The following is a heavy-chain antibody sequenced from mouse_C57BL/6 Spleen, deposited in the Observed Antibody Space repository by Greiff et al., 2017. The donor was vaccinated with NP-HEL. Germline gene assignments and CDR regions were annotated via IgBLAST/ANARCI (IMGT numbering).Heavy chain of an antibody. J-gene: IGHJ1*03. Sequence: QVQLQQPGTELVKPGASVKLSCKASGYTFTSYWMHWVKQRPGQGLEWIGNINPSNGGTNYNEKFKSKAPLTVDKSSSTAYMQLSSLTSEDSAVYYCAREGRWLLRYFDVWGTGTTVTVSS. V-gene: IGHV1-53*01. D-gene: IGHD2-3*01. CDR1: GYTFTSYW. CDR2: INPSNGGT. CDR3: AREGRWLLRYFDV.